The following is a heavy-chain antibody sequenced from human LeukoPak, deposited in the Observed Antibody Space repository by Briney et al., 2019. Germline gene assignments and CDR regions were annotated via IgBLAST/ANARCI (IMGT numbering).Heavy chain of an antibody. CDR3: ARDVGHL. CDR1: GFTFSTYW. CDR2: INQGGSEK. Sequence: PGGSLRLSCAPSGFTFSTYWMGWVRQAPGKGLEWLANINQGGSEKYYVDSVKGRFTISRDNAKNSLFLQMNSLRAEETAVYYCARDVGHLWGQGTLVTVSS. V-gene: IGHV3-7*01. J-gene: IGHJ4*02. D-gene: IGHD1-26*01.